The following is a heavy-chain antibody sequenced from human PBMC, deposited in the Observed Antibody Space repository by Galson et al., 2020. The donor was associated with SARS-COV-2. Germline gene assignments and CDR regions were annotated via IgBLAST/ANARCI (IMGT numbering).Heavy chain of an antibody. Sequence: GGSLRLSCDASGFTFNTCALTWVRQGAGKGLAWVASIRGGGTITYYADSVEGRFTISRDNSKNTLYLQMNNLRAEDTAVYFCAKSPVGYSSGTNLRGDFDFWGQGTMVTVSS. CDR3: AKSPVGYSSGTNLRGDFDF. V-gene: IGHV3-23*01. D-gene: IGHD6-19*01. J-gene: IGHJ3*01. CDR2: IRGGGTIT. CDR1: GFTFNTCA.